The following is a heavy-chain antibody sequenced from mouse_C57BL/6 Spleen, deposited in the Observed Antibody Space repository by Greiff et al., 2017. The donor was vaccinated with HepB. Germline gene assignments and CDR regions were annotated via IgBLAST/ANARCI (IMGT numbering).Heavy chain of an antibody. CDR2: IYPGSGNT. D-gene: IGHD2-5*01. Sequence: VQLQQSGAELVRPGASVKLSCKASGYTFTDYYINWVKQRPGQGLEWIARIYPGSGNTYYNEKFKGKATLTAEKSSSTAYMQLSSLTSEDSAFYFCARSYLIVTQYYYAMDYWGQGTSVTVSS. V-gene: IGHV1-76*01. CDR1: GYTFTDYY. CDR3: ARSYLIVTQYYYAMDY. J-gene: IGHJ4*01.